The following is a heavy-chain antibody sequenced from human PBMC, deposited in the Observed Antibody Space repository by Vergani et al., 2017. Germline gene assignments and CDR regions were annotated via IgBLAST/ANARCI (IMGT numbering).Heavy chain of an antibody. Sequence: EVELVQSGPEMRKPGESLKISCKGSEYSLCTYCIGWVRQMPGKGLEWMGIIYPSDSDTTYSPSFQGQVTISPDKSISTAFLQWDSLKASDTALYYCARHTTYTDSWGQGTLVTVSS. V-gene: IGHV5-51*01. CDR3: ARHTTYTDS. J-gene: IGHJ4*02. CDR2: IYPSDSDT. D-gene: IGHD1-1*01. CDR1: EYSLCTYC.